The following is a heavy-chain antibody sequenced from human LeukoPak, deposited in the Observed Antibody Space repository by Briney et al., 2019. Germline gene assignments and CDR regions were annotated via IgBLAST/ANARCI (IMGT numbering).Heavy chain of an antibody. CDR3: AKEGGAAAVAGLFDY. D-gene: IGHD6-19*01. CDR2: MSGSGGST. J-gene: IGHJ4*02. Sequence: RGSLRLSCAPSGFTLSSDAMSWVPQAPGRGLEWGSAMSGSGGSTYYADSVKGRFTISRDNSQNTVYLQVNSLRAKDTAVYYCAKEGGAAAVAGLFDYWGQGTLVTVSS. V-gene: IGHV3-23*01. CDR1: GFTLSSDA.